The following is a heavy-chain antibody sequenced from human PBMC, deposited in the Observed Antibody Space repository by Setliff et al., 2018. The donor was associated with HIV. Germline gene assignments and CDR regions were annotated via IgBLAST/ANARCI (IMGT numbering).Heavy chain of an antibody. CDR3: ARAPMVPRPEAFDI. J-gene: IGHJ3*02. D-gene: IGHD3-10*01. CDR1: GVSISSGGYY. V-gene: IGHV4-31*03. CDR2: IYYSEST. Sequence: SETLSLTCTVSGVSISSGGYYWSWIRQHPGKGLEWIGYIYYSESTYYNPSLRSRLTISMDTSKNQFSLKLSSVTAADTAVYYCARAPMVPRPEAFDIWGQGTMVTVSS.